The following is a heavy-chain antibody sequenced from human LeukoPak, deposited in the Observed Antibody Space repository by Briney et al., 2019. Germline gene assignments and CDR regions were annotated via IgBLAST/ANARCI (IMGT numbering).Heavy chain of an antibody. CDR1: GGSIRSSYYY. V-gene: IGHV4-61*05. J-gene: IGHJ4*02. CDR3: ASKSTDHGELRFDY. D-gene: IGHD4-17*01. CDR2: IYYTGTS. Sequence: SETLSLTCTVSGGSIRSSYYYWGWIRQPPGKGLEWIGYIYYTGTSNYNPSLKSRVTTSVDTSKNQFSLKVSSVTAADTGVYYCASKSTDHGELRFDYWGQGTLVTVSS.